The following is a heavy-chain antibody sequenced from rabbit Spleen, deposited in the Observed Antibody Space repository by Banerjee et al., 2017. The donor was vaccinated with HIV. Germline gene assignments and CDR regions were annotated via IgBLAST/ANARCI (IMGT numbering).Heavy chain of an antibody. CDR3: ARDGISFVSSGWGLTRLDL. CDR1: GFSFSNNY. Sequence: QEQLVESGGGLVQPEGSLTLTCTASGFSFSNNYYMCWVRQAPGKGPEWIACIYNGDGSTYYASWVNGRFTISRSTSLNTVTLQMTSLTAADSATYFCARDGISFVSSGWGLTRLDLWGQGTLVTVS. J-gene: IGHJ3*01. V-gene: IGHV1S47*01. D-gene: IGHD4-1*01. CDR2: IYNGDGST.